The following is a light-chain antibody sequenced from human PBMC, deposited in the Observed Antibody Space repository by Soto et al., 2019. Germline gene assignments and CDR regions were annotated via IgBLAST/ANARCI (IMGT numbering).Light chain of an antibody. V-gene: IGKV1-39*01. Sequence: DIQMTQSPSSLSASVGDRVTITCRASQSISSYLNWYQHKPGNSPKVLLYGASSLQSGVPSRFSGSGSGTDFTLTISSLQPEDFASYYCQQSYSTPPTFGQGTKVDIK. CDR3: QQSYSTPPT. CDR2: GAS. J-gene: IGKJ1*01. CDR1: QSISSY.